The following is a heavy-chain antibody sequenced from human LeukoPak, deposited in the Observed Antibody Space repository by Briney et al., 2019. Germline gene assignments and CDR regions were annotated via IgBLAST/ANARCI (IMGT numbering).Heavy chain of an antibody. Sequence: SVKVSCKASGGTFSSYAISWVRQAPGQGLEWMGGIIPIFGTANYAQKFQGRVTITTDESTSTAYMELSSLRSEDTAVYYCATHTIFTRNFDYWGQGTLATVSS. V-gene: IGHV1-69*05. J-gene: IGHJ4*02. CDR2: IIPIFGTA. CDR3: ATHTIFTRNFDY. CDR1: GGTFSSYA. D-gene: IGHD3-3*01.